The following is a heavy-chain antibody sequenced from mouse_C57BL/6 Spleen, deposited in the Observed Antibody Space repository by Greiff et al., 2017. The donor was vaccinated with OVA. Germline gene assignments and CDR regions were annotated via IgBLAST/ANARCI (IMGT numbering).Heavy chain of an antibody. CDR2: IYPGDGDT. V-gene: IGHV1-82*01. CDR3: ARHYGSSYGYFDV. D-gene: IGHD1-1*01. CDR1: GYAFSSSW. Sequence: VMLVESGPELVKPGASVKISCKASGYAFSSSWMNWVKQRPGKGLEWIGRIYPGDGDTNYNGKFKGKATLTADKSSSTAYMQLSSLTSEDSAVYFCARHYGSSYGYFDVWGTGTTVTVSS. J-gene: IGHJ1*03.